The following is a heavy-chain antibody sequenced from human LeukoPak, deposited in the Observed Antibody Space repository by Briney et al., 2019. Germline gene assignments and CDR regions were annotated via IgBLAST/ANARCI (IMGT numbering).Heavy chain of an antibody. CDR1: GGTFSSYA. CDR3: ARDPLGYSSSSWNYYYMDV. V-gene: IGHV1-69*05. Sequence: SVKVSCKASGGTFSSYAISWVRQAPGQGLEWMGRIIPIFGTANYAQKLQGRVTMTTDTSTSTAYMELRSLRSDDTAVYYCARDPLGYSSSSWNYYYMDVWGKGTTVTVSS. CDR2: IIPIFGTA. D-gene: IGHD6-6*01. J-gene: IGHJ6*03.